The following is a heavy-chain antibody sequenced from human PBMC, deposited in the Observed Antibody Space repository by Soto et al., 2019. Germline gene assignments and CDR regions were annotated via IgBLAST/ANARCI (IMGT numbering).Heavy chain of an antibody. CDR3: ARETDSSSWYLSMHY. V-gene: IGHV3-33*01. Sequence: QVQLVESGGGVVQPGRSLRLSCAASGFTFSSYDMHWVRQAPGKGLEWVAVIWYDGSNKYYADSVKGRFTISRDNSKNTLYLQMNSLRAEDMAVYYCARETDSSSWYLSMHYWGQGTLVTVSS. J-gene: IGHJ4*02. D-gene: IGHD6-13*01. CDR2: IWYDGSNK. CDR1: GFTFSSYD.